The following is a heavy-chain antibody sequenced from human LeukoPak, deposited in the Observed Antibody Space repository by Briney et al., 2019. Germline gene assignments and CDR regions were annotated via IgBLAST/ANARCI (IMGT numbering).Heavy chain of an antibody. CDR1: GFTFSSYG. D-gene: IGHD5-24*01. CDR3: ARVEMATETDAFDI. J-gene: IGHJ3*02. CDR2: IRYDGSNK. Sequence: PGGSLRLSCAASGFTFSSYGMHWVRQAPGKGLEWVAFIRYDGSNKYYADSVKGRFTISRDNSKNTLYLQMNSLRAEDTAVYYCARVEMATETDAFDIWGQGTMVTVSS. V-gene: IGHV3-30*02.